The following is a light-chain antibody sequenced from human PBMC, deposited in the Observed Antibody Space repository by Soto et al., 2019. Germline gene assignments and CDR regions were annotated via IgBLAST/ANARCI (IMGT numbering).Light chain of an antibody. J-gene: IGKJ4*01. Sequence: EVVLTQSPVTLSLSPGERATLSCRASQSVSTNLAWYQQKPGQAPRLLIYQASNRATGIPARFSCRVSGTDFTLTIRGLDPEDFAVYYCQQRSNWPPVGGLTFGGGTKVEIK. V-gene: IGKV3-11*01. CDR1: QSVSTN. CDR2: QAS. CDR3: QQRSNWPPVGGLT.